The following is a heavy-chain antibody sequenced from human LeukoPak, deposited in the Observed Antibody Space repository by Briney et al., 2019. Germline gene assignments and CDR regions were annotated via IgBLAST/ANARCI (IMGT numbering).Heavy chain of an antibody. D-gene: IGHD4-17*01. CDR2: LNPNSGNT. J-gene: IGHJ3*02. CDR1: GYTFTNYN. V-gene: IGHV1-8*01. CDR3: ARQMATVTMANDGLVI. Sequence: ASVKVSCKASGYTFTNYNIYWVRQATGDGLERMGWLNPNSGNTGNAQKFQGRVTLTRTTSISTAYMELSSLRSEDTAVYYCARQMATVTMANDGLVIWGQGTLVTVSS.